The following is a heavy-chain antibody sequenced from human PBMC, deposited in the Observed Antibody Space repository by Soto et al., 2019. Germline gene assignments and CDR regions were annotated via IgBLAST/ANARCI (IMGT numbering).Heavy chain of an antibody. CDR1: GFTFSTYA. V-gene: IGHV3-23*01. D-gene: IGHD6-19*01. CDR2: ISGSGDST. Sequence: EVPLLESGGGLVQPGGSLRLSCAASGFTFSTYAMNWVRQAPGKGLEWVSGISGSGDSTYYADSVKGRFTVSSDNSNNTLYLQMNSLRAEDTAVFYCAKERSSGWSFDYWGQGTLVTVSS. J-gene: IGHJ4*02. CDR3: AKERSSGWSFDY.